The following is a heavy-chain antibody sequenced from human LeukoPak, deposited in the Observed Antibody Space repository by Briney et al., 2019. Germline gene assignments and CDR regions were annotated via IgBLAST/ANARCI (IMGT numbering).Heavy chain of an antibody. D-gene: IGHD3-3*01. Sequence: PGGSLRLSCAASGFTFSSYAMSWVRQAPGKGLEWVSAISGSGGSTYYADSVKGRFTISRDNSKNTLYLQMNSLRAEDTAVYYCATARRVTIFGVVNYFDYWGQGTLVTVSS. J-gene: IGHJ4*02. CDR2: ISGSGGST. CDR1: GFTFSSYA. CDR3: ATARRVTIFGVVNYFDY. V-gene: IGHV3-23*01.